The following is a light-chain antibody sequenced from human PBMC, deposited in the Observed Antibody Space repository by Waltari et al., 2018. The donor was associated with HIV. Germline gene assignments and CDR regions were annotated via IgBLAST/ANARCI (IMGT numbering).Light chain of an antibody. V-gene: IGLV2-14*01. CDR1: DLNDNEY. CDR3: TSYISGTSPV. CDR2: EVT. Sequence: QSALTQPASVSGSPGQSITISCDLNDNEYVSWYQRHPGNAPKVIIYEVTNRPSGLSNRFSGSKSGNTATLTISGLQPEDEADYFCTSYISGTSPVFGRGTRVTVL. J-gene: IGLJ2*01.